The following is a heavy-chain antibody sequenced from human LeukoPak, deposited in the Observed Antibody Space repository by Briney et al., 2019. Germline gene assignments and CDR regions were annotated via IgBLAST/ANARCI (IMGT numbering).Heavy chain of an antibody. Sequence: PGGSLTLSCAASGFTFSSYGMHWVRQAPGKGLEWVAVIWYDGSNKYYADSVKGRFTISRDNSKNTLYLQMNSLRAEDTAVYYCARQSGSSRLGDYFDYWGQRTLVTVSS. J-gene: IGHJ4*02. CDR3: ARQSGSSRLGDYFDY. V-gene: IGHV3-33*01. CDR1: GFTFSSYG. CDR2: IWYDGSNK. D-gene: IGHD6-13*01.